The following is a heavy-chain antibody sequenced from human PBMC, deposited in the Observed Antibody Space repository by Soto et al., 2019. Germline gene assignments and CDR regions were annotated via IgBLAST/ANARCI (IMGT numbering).Heavy chain of an antibody. J-gene: IGHJ6*03. Sequence: ASVKVSCKASGYTFTSYYMHWVRQAPGQGLEWMGIINPSGGSTSYAQKFQGRVNMTRDTSTSTVYMGLSSLRSEDTAVYYCARGATMVRGVILLEHYYYYSYMDVWGKGTTVTVSS. D-gene: IGHD3-10*01. CDR3: ARGATMVRGVILLEHYYYYSYMDV. V-gene: IGHV1-46*03. CDR2: INPSGGST. CDR1: GYTFTSYY.